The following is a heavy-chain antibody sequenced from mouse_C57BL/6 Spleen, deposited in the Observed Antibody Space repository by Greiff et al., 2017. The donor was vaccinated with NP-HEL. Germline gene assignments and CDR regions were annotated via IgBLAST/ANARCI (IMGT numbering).Heavy chain of an antibody. V-gene: IGHV5-12*01. J-gene: IGHJ1*03. CDR3: ARQDPDPYWYFDV. CDR1: GFTFSDYY. Sequence: EVKLMESGGGLVQPGGSLKLSCAASGFTFSDYYMYWVRQTPEKRLEWVAYISNGGGSTYYPDTVKGRFTISRDNAKNTLYLQMSRLKSEDTAMYYCARQDPDPYWYFDVWGTGTTVTVSS. CDR2: ISNGGGST.